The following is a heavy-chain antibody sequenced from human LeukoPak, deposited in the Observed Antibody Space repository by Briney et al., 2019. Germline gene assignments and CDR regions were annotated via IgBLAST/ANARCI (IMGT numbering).Heavy chain of an antibody. CDR3: ARDVDGYNFYYFDY. Sequence: SETLSLTCTVSGGSISSDYWSWIRQPPGKGLEWIGYIYYSGSANYNPSLKSRVTISVDTSKNQFSLKLSSVTAADTAVYYCARDVDGYNFYYFDYWGQGTLVTVSS. CDR2: IYYSGSA. V-gene: IGHV4-59*01. CDR1: GGSISSDY. D-gene: IGHD5-24*01. J-gene: IGHJ4*02.